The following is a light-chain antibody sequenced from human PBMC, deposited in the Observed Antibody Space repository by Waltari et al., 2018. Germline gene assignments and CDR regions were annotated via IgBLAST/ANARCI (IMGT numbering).Light chain of an antibody. Sequence: QLVLTQSPSASASLGASVKLTCTLSSGHSTNILAGLQQQPEKGPRYLMNVNSDGSHNKGVGIPDRFSGSSSGAERYLTISSLQSEDEADYYCQTGGHGTWVFGGGTRLTVL. CDR1: SGHSTNI. J-gene: IGLJ3*02. CDR3: QTGGHGTWV. V-gene: IGLV4-69*01. CDR2: VNSDGSH.